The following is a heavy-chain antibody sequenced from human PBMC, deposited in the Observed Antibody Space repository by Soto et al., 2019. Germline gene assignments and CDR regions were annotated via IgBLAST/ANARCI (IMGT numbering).Heavy chain of an antibody. J-gene: IGHJ4*02. CDR2: ISGSGGST. Sequence: GESLKISCAASGFTFSSYAMSWVRQAPGKGLEWVSAISGSGGSTYYADSVKGRFTISRDNSKNTLYLQMNSLRVEDTAVYYCAKFKGSGSYYRSYFDYWGQGTLVTVSS. CDR1: GFTFSSYA. D-gene: IGHD1-26*01. CDR3: AKFKGSGSYYRSYFDY. V-gene: IGHV3-23*01.